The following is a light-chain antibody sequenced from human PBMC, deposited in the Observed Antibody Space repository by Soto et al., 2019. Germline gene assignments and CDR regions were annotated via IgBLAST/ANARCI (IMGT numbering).Light chain of an antibody. CDR3: QQYNSYPYT. CDR2: KAS. J-gene: IGKJ2*01. CDR1: QSISSW. Sequence: DIQMTQSPSTLSASVGDRVTITYRASQSISSWLAWYQQKPGKAPKLLIYKASSLESGVPSRFSGSGSGTEFSLAIDSLQPDDFGTYYCQQYNSYPYTFGQGTKLEIK. V-gene: IGKV1-5*03.